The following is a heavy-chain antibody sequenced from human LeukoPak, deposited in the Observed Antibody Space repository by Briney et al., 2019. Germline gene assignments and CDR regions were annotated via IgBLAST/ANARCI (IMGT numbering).Heavy chain of an antibody. V-gene: IGHV3-30-3*01. D-gene: IGHD2-2*01. CDR3: ARGYCSSTSCYGAPALDY. J-gene: IGHJ4*02. CDR2: ISYDGSNK. CDR1: GFTFSTYA. Sequence: PGGSLRLSCAASGFTFSTYAMHWVRQAPGQGLEWVAVISYDGSNKYYTDSVKGRFTISRDNFNSTLYLQMNSLRVEDTALYYCARGYCSSTSCYGAPALDYWGQGTLVTVSS.